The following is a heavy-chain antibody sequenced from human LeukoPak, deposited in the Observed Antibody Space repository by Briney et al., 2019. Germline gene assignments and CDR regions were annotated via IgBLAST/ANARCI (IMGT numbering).Heavy chain of an antibody. CDR2: IIPSGHTT. CDR1: GFTFSSHG. J-gene: IGHJ6*03. Sequence: PGGSLRLSCAASGFTFSSHGMNWVRQAPGKGLEWVSGIIPSGHTTYYADSVRGRFTISRDNAKNSLYLQMNSLRAEDTAVYYCAREPGSSSWYYYYYMDVWGKGTTVTVSS. D-gene: IGHD6-13*01. CDR3: AREPGSSSWYYYYYMDV. V-gene: IGHV3-48*04.